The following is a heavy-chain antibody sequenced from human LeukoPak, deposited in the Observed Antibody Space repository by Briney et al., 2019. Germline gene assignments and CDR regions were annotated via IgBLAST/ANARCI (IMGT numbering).Heavy chain of an antibody. V-gene: IGHV1-69*05. Sequence: ASVKVFCKASGGTFSSYVISWVRQAPGQGLEWMGGIIPIFGTVNYAQKFQGRVTITTDESTSTAYMELSSLRSEDTAVYYCARARDIVVVPAAIGSGVFDIWGQGTMVTVSS. D-gene: IGHD2-2*02. CDR3: ARARDIVVVPAAIGSGVFDI. CDR1: GGTFSSYV. CDR2: IIPIFGTV. J-gene: IGHJ3*02.